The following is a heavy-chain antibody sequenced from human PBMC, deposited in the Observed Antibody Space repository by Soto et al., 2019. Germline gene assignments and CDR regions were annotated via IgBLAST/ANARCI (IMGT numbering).Heavy chain of an antibody. V-gene: IGHV5-51*01. J-gene: IGHJ4*02. D-gene: IGHD6-13*01. CDR3: ARQGAQQLGAFDW. CDR1: GYSFTNYA. CDR2: IYPGDSDT. Sequence: PGESLKISCQASGYSFTNYAIAWVRQMPGKGLESMGIIYPGDSDTRYSPSFQGQVTISVDKSINTAYLQWSSLKASDTAMYYCARQGAQQLGAFDWWGQGTLVTSPQ.